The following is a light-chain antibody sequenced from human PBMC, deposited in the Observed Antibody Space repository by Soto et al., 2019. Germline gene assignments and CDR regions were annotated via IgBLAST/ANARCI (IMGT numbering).Light chain of an antibody. CDR1: LSLSINY. CDR3: QEYGNTPGT. CDR2: AAS. J-gene: IGKJ5*01. V-gene: IGKV3-20*01. Sequence: ENVLTQSPGTLSLSPGERATLSCRASLSLSINYVAWYQQIPGQAPMLLIYAASSRAAGIPDRFRGRGSGTEFTPDISRLEPEDFAVYYWQEYGNTPGTFGRGTRLEIK.